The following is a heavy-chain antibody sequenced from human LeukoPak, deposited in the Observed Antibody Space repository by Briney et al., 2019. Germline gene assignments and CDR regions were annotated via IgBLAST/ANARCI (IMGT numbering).Heavy chain of an antibody. D-gene: IGHD6-13*01. CDR2: IYYSGST. V-gene: IGHV4-59*08. Sequence: KPSETLSLTCTVSGGSISSYYWSWIRQPPGKGLEWIGYIYYSGSTNYNPSLKSRVIISVDTSENQFFLKLSSVTAADTAAYYCASSIAAGADYYYGMDVWGQGTTVTVSS. CDR3: ASSIAAGADYYYGMDV. CDR1: GGSISSYY. J-gene: IGHJ6*02.